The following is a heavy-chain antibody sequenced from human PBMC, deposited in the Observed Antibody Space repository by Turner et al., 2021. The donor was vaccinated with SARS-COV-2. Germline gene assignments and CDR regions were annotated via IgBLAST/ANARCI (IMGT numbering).Heavy chain of an antibody. V-gene: IGHV4-39*01. J-gene: IGHJ5*02. CDR3: GRPSAIGVERSGYNWFEP. D-gene: IGHD3-22*01. Sequence: QLHLQKSVPGLVKPSETLSLTCTVSGGSISVSSYYWGWIRQPPGKGLEWIGSFYYSGSTYYNPSLKSRVTISVDTSKNKFYLKLSSVTAADTAVDYCGRPSAIGVERSGYNWFEPWGKGNVVTVAS. CDR1: GGSISVSSYY. CDR2: FYYSGST.